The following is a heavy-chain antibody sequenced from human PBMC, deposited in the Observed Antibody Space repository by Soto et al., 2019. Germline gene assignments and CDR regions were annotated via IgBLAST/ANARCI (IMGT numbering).Heavy chain of an antibody. Sequence: GGSLRLSCAASGFTFSSYAMSWVRQAPGKGLEWVSAISGSGGSTYYADSVKGRFTISRDNSKNTLYLQMNSLRAEDTAVYYCAKDPAAYYYYYYMDVWGKGTTVTVSS. J-gene: IGHJ6*03. V-gene: IGHV3-23*01. CDR1: GFTFSSYA. CDR3: AKDPAAYYYYYYMDV. CDR2: ISGSGGST. D-gene: IGHD2-2*01.